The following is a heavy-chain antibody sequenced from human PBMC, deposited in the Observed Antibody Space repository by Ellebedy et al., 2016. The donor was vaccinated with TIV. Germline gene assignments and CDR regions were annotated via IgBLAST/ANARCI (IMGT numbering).Heavy chain of an antibody. CDR1: GFTFSSYD. D-gene: IGHD2-21*01. Sequence: GGSLRLSCAASGFTFSSYDMHWVRHGTGKGLEWVSAIGTAGDTYYQGSVKGRFTISRENAKNSLYLQITSLRAEDTAVYYCARVRFGDTAVDYWGQGTLVTVSS. J-gene: IGHJ4*03. CDR3: ARVRFGDTAVDY. V-gene: IGHV3-13*01. CDR2: IGTAGDT.